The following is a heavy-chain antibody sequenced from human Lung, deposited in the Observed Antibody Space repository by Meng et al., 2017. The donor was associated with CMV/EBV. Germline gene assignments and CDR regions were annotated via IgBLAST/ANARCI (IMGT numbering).Heavy chain of an antibody. CDR3: ARRDDLLGFDY. V-gene: IGHV3-53*01. J-gene: IGHJ4*02. Sequence: GGSLRLSCAISGFTVSRNSMSWVRQAPGKGLEWVSVIYYDDSTYYADSVKGRFTMSGDSSMITVFLQMNSLRVEDTAVYYCARRDDLLGFDYWGQGTLVTVSS. CDR2: IYYDDST. CDR1: GFTVSRNS. D-gene: IGHD1-1*01.